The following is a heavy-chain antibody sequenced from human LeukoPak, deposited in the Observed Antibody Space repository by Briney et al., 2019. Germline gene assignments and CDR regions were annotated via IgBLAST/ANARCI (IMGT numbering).Heavy chain of an antibody. J-gene: IGHJ4*02. CDR1: GGTFSSYA. V-gene: IGHV1-69*01. CDR2: IIPIFGTA. Sequence: GSSVKVSCKASGGTFSSYAISWVRQAPGQGLEWKGVIIPIFGTANYAQKFQGRVTITADESTTTAYMELSSLSTEDTAAYYCASRKDYDFDYWGQGTLVTVSS. D-gene: IGHD4-17*01. CDR3: ASRKDYDFDY.